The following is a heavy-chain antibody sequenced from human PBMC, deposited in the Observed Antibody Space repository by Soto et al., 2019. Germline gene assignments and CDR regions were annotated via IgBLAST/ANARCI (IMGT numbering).Heavy chain of an antibody. CDR2: ISGSGGST. CDR3: AKEGGWSDYYYGMDV. CDR1: GFTFSSYA. J-gene: IGHJ6*02. D-gene: IGHD6-19*01. Sequence: GGSLRLSCAASGFTFSSYAMSWVRQAPGKGLEWVSAISGSGGSTYYADSVKGRFTISRDNSKNTLYLQMNSLRAEDAAVYYCAKEGGWSDYYYGMDVWGQGTTVTVSS. V-gene: IGHV3-23*01.